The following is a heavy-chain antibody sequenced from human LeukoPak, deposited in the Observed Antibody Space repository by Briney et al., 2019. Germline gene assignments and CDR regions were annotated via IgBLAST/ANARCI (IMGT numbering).Heavy chain of an antibody. D-gene: IGHD4-17*01. CDR1: GGSINSFY. CDR3: ARDLATVTTQGDV. V-gene: IGHV4-59*01. CDR2: IYSSGST. J-gene: IGHJ3*01. Sequence: SETLSLTCSVSGGSINSFYWSWVRQPPGQGLEWIGNIYSSGSTNYNPSLKSRVTISVDTSKNQFSLKVRSVTAADTAVYFCARDLATVTTQGDVWGQGTMVTVSS.